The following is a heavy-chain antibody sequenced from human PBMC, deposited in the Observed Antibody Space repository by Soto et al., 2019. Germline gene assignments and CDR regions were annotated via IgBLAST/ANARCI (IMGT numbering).Heavy chain of an antibody. V-gene: IGHV3-30*18. Sequence: GGSLRLSCAASGFTFSSYGMHWVRQAPGKGPEWVAVISYDGSNKYYADSVKGRFTISRDNSKSTLYLQMNSLRAEDTAVYYCAKDPRPLYYDILTGDYYYGMDVWGQGTTVTVSS. D-gene: IGHD3-9*01. CDR3: AKDPRPLYYDILTGDYYYGMDV. J-gene: IGHJ6*02. CDR1: GFTFSSYG. CDR2: ISYDGSNK.